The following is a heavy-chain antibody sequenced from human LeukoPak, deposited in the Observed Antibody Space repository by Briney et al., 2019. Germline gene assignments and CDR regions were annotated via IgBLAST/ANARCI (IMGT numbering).Heavy chain of an antibody. CDR3: ARDGQLWPRSYFDY. CDR2: IYYSGST. CDR1: GGSFSGYY. Sequence: SETLSLTCAVYGGSFSGYYWSWIRQPPGKGLEWIGSIYYSGSTYYNPSLKSRVTISVDTSKNQFSLKLSSVTAADTAVYYCARDGQLWPRSYFDYWGQGTLVTVSS. V-gene: IGHV4-34*01. D-gene: IGHD5-18*01. J-gene: IGHJ4*02.